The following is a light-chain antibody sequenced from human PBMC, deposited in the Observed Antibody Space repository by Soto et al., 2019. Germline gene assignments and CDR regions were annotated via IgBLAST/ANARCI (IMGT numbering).Light chain of an antibody. CDR2: DAS. CDR3: QQYSSSFRT. CDR1: QSISSW. Sequence: DIQMTQSPPTLSASVGDRVTITCRASQSISSWLAWYQKKPGKAPKVLIYDASTLETGVPSRFSGSRSGTEFTLTINSLQPDDFATYYCQQYSSSFRTFGQGTKVEIQ. J-gene: IGKJ1*01. V-gene: IGKV1-5*01.